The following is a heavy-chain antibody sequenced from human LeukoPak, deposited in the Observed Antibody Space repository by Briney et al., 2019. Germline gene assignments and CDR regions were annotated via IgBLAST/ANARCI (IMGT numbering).Heavy chain of an antibody. CDR1: GFTFSSYS. J-gene: IGHJ4*02. V-gene: IGHV3-21*01. D-gene: IGHD4-17*01. CDR3: ARSDYGDRGFDY. Sequence: GGSLRLSCAASGFTFSSYSMNWVRQAPGKGLEWVSSISSSSSYMYYADSVKGRFTISRDNAKNSLYLQMNSLRAEDTAVYYCARSDYGDRGFDYWGQGTLVTVSS. CDR2: ISSSSSYM.